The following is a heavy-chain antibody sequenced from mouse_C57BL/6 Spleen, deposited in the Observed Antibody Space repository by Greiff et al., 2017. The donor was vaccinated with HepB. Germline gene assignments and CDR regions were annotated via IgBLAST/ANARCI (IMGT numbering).Heavy chain of an antibody. D-gene: IGHD2-2*01. J-gene: IGHJ3*01. CDR2: IRNKANGYTT. Sequence: EVQVVESGGGLVQPGGSLSLSCAASGFTFTDYYMSWVRQPPGKALEWLGFIRNKANGYTTEYSASVKGRFTISRDNSQSILYLQMNALRAEDSATYYCARYNGFQFAYWGQGTLVTVSA. CDR1: GFTFTDYY. V-gene: IGHV7-3*01. CDR3: ARYNGFQFAY.